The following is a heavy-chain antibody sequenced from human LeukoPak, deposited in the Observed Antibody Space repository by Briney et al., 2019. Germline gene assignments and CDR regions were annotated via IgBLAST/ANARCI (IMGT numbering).Heavy chain of an antibody. CDR2: SSIYTGNT. CDR1: GYTFTSYG. D-gene: IGHD2-21*02. V-gene: IGHV1-18*04. CDR3: ARVRGTALTAYPGYFDY. J-gene: IGHJ4*02. Sequence: VSVNVSCMASGYTFTSYGISWVRQAPGQGLEWMGWSSIYTGNTKYGEKFQGRATMTRDTSTSTAYMEVRSLRSDDTAVYYCARVRGTALTAYPGYFDYWGQGTLVTVSS.